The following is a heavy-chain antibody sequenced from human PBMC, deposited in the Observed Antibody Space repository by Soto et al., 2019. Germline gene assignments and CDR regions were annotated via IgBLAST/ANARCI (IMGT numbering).Heavy chain of an antibody. J-gene: IGHJ4*02. CDR3: AKSTYDYDDYFDL. D-gene: IGHD3-16*01. V-gene: IGHV3-23*01. Sequence: GGSLRLSCAASGFTFSSYAMNWVRQAPGKGLEWVSTISSTGGSTSYADSVKGRFTISRDYSKNTLNLQMKSLRAEDTAVYYCAKSTYDYDDYFDLWGQGTLVTVSS. CDR1: GFTFSSYA. CDR2: ISSTGGST.